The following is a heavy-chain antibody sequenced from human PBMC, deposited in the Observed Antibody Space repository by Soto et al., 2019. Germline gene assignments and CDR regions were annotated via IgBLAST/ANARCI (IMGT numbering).Heavy chain of an antibody. D-gene: IGHD3-10*01. Sequence: SETLSLTCTVSGGSISTYYWSWIRQPPGKGLEWIGYIHYSGSTNYNPSLRSRVTMSVDTSKNQFSLKLNSVTAADTAVYYCARHLAWFGELFYFDYWGQGILVTVSS. CDR3: ARHLAWFGELFYFDY. CDR1: GGSISTYY. CDR2: IHYSGST. V-gene: IGHV4-59*08. J-gene: IGHJ4*02.